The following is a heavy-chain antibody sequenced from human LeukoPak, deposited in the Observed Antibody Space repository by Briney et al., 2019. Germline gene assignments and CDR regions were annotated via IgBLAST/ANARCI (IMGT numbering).Heavy chain of an antibody. CDR1: GFTFSSYS. J-gene: IGHJ4*02. V-gene: IGHV3-21*01. D-gene: IGHD3-3*01. CDR2: ISSSSSYI. CDR3: ARGGWTIFGVVTDFDY. Sequence: PGGSLRLSCAASGFTFSSYSMNWVRQAPGKGLEWVSSISSSSSYIYYADSVKGRFTISRDNAKNSLYLQMNSLRAEDTAVYYCARGGWTIFGVVTDFDYWGQGTLVTVSS.